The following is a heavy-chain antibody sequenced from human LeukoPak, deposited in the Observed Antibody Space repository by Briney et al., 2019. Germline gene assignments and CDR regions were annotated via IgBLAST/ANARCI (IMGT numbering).Heavy chain of an antibody. J-gene: IGHJ4*02. CDR1: GFTFSSYS. V-gene: IGHV3-21*01. CDR3: AREAYTYGSGSYDY. Sequence: PGGSLRLSCAASGFTFSSYSMNWVRQAPGKGLEWVSSISSSSSYIYYADSVKGRFTISRGNAKNSLYLQMNSLRAEDTAVYYCAREAYTYGSGSYDYWGQGTLVTVSS. CDR2: ISSSSSYI. D-gene: IGHD3-10*01.